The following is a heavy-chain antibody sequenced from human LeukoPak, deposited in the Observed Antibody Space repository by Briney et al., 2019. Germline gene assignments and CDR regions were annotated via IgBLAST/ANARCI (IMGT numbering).Heavy chain of an antibody. CDR1: GGSISSGGYY. CDR2: IYYSGST. J-gene: IGHJ6*02. V-gene: IGHV4-31*03. Sequence: SQTPSLTCTVSGGSISSGGYYWSWIRQHPGKGLEWIGYIYYSGSTYYNPSLKSRVTISVDTSKNQFSLKLSSVTAADTAVYYCARDRRGSSTSYYYYGMDVWGQGTTVTVSS. D-gene: IGHD2-2*01. CDR3: ARDRRGSSTSYYYYGMDV.